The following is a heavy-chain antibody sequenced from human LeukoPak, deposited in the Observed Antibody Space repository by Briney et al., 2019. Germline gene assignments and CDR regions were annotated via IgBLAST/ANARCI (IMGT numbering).Heavy chain of an antibody. CDR1: GFSVSDNY. J-gene: IGHJ4*02. Sequence: PGGSLRLSCAASGFSVSDNYMSWVRQAPEKGLEWVSVIYSGGSTYYADSVKGRFTISRDNSKNTLYLQMNSLRAEDTAVYYCARHGDSAEIAPVKWGQGTLVTVSS. CDR3: ARHGDSAEIAPVK. CDR2: IYSGGST. V-gene: IGHV3-53*01. D-gene: IGHD2-21*01.